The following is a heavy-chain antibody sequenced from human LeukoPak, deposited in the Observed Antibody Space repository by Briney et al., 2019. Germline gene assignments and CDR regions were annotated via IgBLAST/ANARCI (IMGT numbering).Heavy chain of an antibody. CDR3: ATRYCSGGSCYSPNYYYYYMDV. V-gene: IGHV1-69*05. CDR1: GATFSSYA. Sequence: ASVKVSCKASGATFSSYAISWVRQAPGPGLEWMGGIIPIFGTANYAQKFQRRVTITTDESTSTTYMELSSLRSEDTAVYYCATRYCSGGSCYSPNYYYYYMDVWGKGTTVTVSS. D-gene: IGHD2-15*01. CDR2: IIPIFGTA. J-gene: IGHJ6*03.